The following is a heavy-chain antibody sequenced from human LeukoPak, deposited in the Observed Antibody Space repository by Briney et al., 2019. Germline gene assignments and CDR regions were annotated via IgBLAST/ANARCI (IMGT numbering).Heavy chain of an antibody. J-gene: IGHJ2*01. Sequence: QPSETLSLTCTVSGGSISSGSYYWSWIRQPAGKGLEWIGRIYTSGSTNYNPSLKSRVTISVDTSKNQFSLKLSSVTAADTAVYHCARGGGSDWYFDLWGRGTLVTVSS. D-gene: IGHD3-16*01. CDR1: GGSISSGSYY. V-gene: IGHV4-61*02. CDR2: IYTSGST. CDR3: ARGGGSDWYFDL.